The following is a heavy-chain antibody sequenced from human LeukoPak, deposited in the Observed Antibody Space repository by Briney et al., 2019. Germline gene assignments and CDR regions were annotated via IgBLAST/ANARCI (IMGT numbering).Heavy chain of an antibody. V-gene: IGHV3-48*04. Sequence: PGGSLRLSCAASGFTFSSYGMSWVRQAPGKGLEWVSYINGPASNIFYADSVKRRFTISRDNAKNSLYLQMNSLRAEDTAVYYCARDVFRVITFGGALDYWGQGTLVTVSS. CDR3: ARDVFRVITFGGALDY. CDR2: INGPASNI. D-gene: IGHD3-16*01. J-gene: IGHJ4*02. CDR1: GFTFSSYG.